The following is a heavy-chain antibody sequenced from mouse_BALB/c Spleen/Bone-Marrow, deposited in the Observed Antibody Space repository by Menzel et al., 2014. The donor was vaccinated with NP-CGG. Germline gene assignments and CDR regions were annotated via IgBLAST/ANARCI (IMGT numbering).Heavy chain of an antibody. CDR2: IYPGGGYT. V-gene: IGHV1-63*02. D-gene: IGHD2-14*01. CDR3: ARRNRYDGEDY. CDR1: GYTFTNYW. Sequence: QVQLQQPGAELVRPGTSVKISCKASGYTFTNYWLGWVKQRPGHGLEWIGDIYPGGGYTNYNEKFKGKATLTADTSSSTAYMQLSSLTSEDSAVYFCARRNRYDGEDYWGQGTTLTVSS. J-gene: IGHJ2*01.